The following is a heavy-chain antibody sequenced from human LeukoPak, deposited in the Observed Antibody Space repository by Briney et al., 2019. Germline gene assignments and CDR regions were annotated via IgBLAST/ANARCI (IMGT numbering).Heavy chain of an antibody. CDR2: IYPGDSDT. V-gene: IGHV5-51*03. D-gene: IGHD3-22*01. J-gene: IGHJ4*02. CDR1: GYSFTSYW. Sequence: KPGESLKISCKGSGYSFTSYWIGWVRQMPGKGLEWMGIIYPGDSDTRYSPSFQGQVTISADKSISTAYLQWSSLKASDTAMYYRARPYYYDSSGYPSYYFDYWGQGTLVTVSS. CDR3: ARPYYYDSSGYPSYYFDY.